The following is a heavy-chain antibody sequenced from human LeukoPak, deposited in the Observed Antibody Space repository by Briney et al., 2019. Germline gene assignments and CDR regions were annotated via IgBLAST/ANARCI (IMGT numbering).Heavy chain of an antibody. J-gene: IGHJ4*02. CDR2: IYYSGST. CDR1: GGFISSHY. Sequence: SETLSLTCNVSGGFISSHYWTWIRQPPGKGLEWIGYIYYSGSTYYNPSLKSRVTISVDTSKNQFSLKLSSVTAADTAVYYCARSHLTAAGFDYWGQGTLVTVSS. CDR3: ARSHLTAAGFDY. V-gene: IGHV4-59*06. D-gene: IGHD2-2*01.